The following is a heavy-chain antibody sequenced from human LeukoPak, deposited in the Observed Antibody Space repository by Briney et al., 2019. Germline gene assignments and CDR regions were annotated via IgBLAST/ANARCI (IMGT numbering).Heavy chain of an antibody. CDR1: GYTFTSYY. V-gene: IGHV1-46*01. J-gene: IGHJ4*02. D-gene: IGHD6-19*01. CDR2: INPSGGST. CDR3: ARGREVAGTVGY. Sequence: GASVKVSCKASGYTFTSYYMHWARQAPGQGLEWMGIINPSGGSTSYAQKFQGRVTMTRDTSISTAYMDLSGLRSDDTAFYYCARGREVAGTVGYWGQGTPVTVSS.